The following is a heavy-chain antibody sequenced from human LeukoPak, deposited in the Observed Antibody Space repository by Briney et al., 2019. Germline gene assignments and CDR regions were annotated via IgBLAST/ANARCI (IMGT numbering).Heavy chain of an antibody. CDR3: ARESTAAGTSEIDS. V-gene: IGHV3-33*01. CDR2: IWYDGTGK. Sequence: GGSLRLSCAASGFTFKSYGMHWVRQAPGGGLEWVAVIWYDGTGKYYADSVKGRFTISRDNSKNTLYLQMNSLRADDTALYYCARESTAAGTSEIDSWGQGTLVTVSS. J-gene: IGHJ4*02. D-gene: IGHD6-13*01. CDR1: GFTFKSYG.